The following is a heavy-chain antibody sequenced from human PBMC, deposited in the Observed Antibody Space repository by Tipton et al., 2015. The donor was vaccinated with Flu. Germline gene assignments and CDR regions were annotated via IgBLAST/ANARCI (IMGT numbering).Heavy chain of an antibody. CDR3: ARAYCSGGSCHSEGDDAFDI. J-gene: IGHJ3*02. CDR2: IYHSGNT. D-gene: IGHD2-15*01. Sequence: TLSLTCGVSNYSISSGYYWGWIRQPPGKGLEWIGSIYHSGNTYYNPSLTSRITISLDTSKNQFSLKLSSVTAADTAMYHCARAYCSGGSCHSEGDDAFDIWGQGTMVTVSS. CDR1: NYSISSGYY. V-gene: IGHV4-38-2*01.